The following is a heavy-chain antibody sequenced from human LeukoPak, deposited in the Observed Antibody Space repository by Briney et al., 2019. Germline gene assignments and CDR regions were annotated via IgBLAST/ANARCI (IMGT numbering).Heavy chain of an antibody. V-gene: IGHV4-39*01. CDR2: MYYSGST. CDR3: ARYYYDSSGYYYLDY. Sequence: TETLSLTCTVSGGSIGSSSYYWGCIRQPPGKGLEWIVSMYYSGSTYYSPSLKRRVTITGDTSKSQFSLKLGSVTAADTAVYYCARYYYDSSGYYYLDYWGQGTLVTVSS. D-gene: IGHD3-22*01. J-gene: IGHJ4*02. CDR1: GGSIGSSSYY.